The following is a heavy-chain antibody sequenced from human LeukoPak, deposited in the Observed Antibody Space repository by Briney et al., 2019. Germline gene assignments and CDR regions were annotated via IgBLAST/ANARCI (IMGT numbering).Heavy chain of an antibody. J-gene: IGHJ4*02. CDR1: GYTFTGYY. Sequence: ASVKVSCKASGYTFTGYYMHWVRQAPGQGLEWMGWINPNSGGTNYAQKFQGRVTMTRDTSISTAYMELSRLRSGDTAVYYCARVDTPRALYDYWGQGTLVTVSS. D-gene: IGHD5-18*01. CDR3: ARVDTPRALYDY. CDR2: INPNSGGT. V-gene: IGHV1-2*02.